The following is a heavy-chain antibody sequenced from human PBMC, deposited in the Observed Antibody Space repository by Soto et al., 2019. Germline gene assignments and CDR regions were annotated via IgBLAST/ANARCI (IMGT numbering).Heavy chain of an antibody. V-gene: IGHV3-30*18. CDR1: GFTFSSYG. J-gene: IGHJ4*02. D-gene: IGHD3-3*01. CDR2: ISYDGSNK. CDR3: AKPLEHYDFSHFDY. Sequence: GGSPRLSCAASGFTFSSYGMHWVRQAPGKGLEWVAVISYDGSNKYYADSVKGRFTISRDNSKNTLYLQMNSLRAEDTAVYYCAKPLEHYDFSHFDYWGQGTLVTVSS.